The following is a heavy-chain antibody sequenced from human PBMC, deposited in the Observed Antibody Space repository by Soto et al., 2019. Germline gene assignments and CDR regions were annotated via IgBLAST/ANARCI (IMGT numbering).Heavy chain of an antibody. CDR1: GDTVSSNSVA. Sequence: QTLSLTCVGSGDTVSSNSVAWNWVKQSPSRGLEWLGRTYYRSRWYSDYAVSVRSRIDINADTSKNQVSLQLNSVTPEDTAVYYCARSEEDSDYYYYGMDVWGQGTTVTVSS. V-gene: IGHV6-1*01. CDR3: ARSEEDSDYYYYGMDV. CDR2: TYYRSRWYS. J-gene: IGHJ6*02. D-gene: IGHD2-15*01.